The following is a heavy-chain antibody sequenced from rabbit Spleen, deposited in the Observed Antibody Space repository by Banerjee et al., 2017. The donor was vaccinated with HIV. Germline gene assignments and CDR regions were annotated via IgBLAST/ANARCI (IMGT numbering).Heavy chain of an antibody. Sequence: SLEESGGDLVKPGASLTLTCTASGFSFSTNAMCWVRQAPGKGLEWIACIYSGSSGDTYYASWAKGRFTISKTSSTTVTLQMTSLTAADTATYFCARETSSGWGVVSYYFNLWGQGTLVTVS. CDR1: GFSFSTNA. D-gene: IGHD4-1*01. CDR3: ARETSSGWGVVSYYFNL. J-gene: IGHJ4*01. CDR2: IYSGSSGDT. V-gene: IGHV1S40*01.